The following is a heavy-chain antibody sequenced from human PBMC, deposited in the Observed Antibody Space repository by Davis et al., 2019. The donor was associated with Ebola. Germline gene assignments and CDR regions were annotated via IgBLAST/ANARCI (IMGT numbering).Heavy chain of an antibody. CDR3: ARDGLAGLIAY. V-gene: IGHV3-7*03. Sequence: GESLKISCAASGFTFSRYWMSWVRQAPGKGLEWVANIKADGTEGYYADSVKGRFTISRDNAKNSLFLQMNGLRADDTALYYCARDGLAGLIAYWGQGTLVTVSS. CDR1: GFTFSRYW. J-gene: IGHJ4*02. D-gene: IGHD2-21*01. CDR2: IKADGTEG.